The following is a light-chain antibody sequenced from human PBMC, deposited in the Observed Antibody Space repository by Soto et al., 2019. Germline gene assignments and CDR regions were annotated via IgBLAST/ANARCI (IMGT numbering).Light chain of an antibody. J-gene: IGKJ1*01. CDR2: FGS. V-gene: IGKV2-28*01. CDR1: ESLLHTNGNNY. CDR3: MQALQTRWT. Sequence: DIVMPQSPLSLRVTPGEPASISCRSSESLLHTNGNNYLDWYLQKPGQSPQLLISFGSTRASGVPVRFSVSGSDTDFTVTISRVEAEDGGVYYCMQALQTRWTFGQGTKVEIK.